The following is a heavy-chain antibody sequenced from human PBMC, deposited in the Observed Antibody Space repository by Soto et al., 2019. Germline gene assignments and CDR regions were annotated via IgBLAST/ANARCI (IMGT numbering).Heavy chain of an antibody. J-gene: IGHJ6*03. D-gene: IGHD5-12*01. Sequence: PSETLSLSCTVSGGSISSGGYYWSWIRQHPGKGLEWIGYIYYSGSTYYNPSLKSRVTISVDTSKNQFSLKLSSVTAADTAVYYCARDGSGYDGGDYYYYMDVWGKGTTVTVSS. V-gene: IGHV4-31*03. CDR2: IYYSGST. CDR3: ARDGSGYDGGDYYYYMDV. CDR1: GGSISSGGYY.